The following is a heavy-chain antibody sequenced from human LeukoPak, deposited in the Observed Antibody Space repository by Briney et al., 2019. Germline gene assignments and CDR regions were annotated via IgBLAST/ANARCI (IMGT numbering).Heavy chain of an antibody. CDR3: ASYTGSAVAGY. CDR2: ISGSGGNT. D-gene: IGHD6-19*01. V-gene: IGHV3-23*01. J-gene: IGHJ4*02. CDR1: GFTFSNYA. Sequence: QSGGSLRLSCAASGFTFSNYAMSWVRQAPGKGLEWVSAISGSGGNTYYADSVKGRFTISRDNSKNTLYLQMNSLRAEDTAVYYCASYTGSAVAGYWGQGTLVTVSS.